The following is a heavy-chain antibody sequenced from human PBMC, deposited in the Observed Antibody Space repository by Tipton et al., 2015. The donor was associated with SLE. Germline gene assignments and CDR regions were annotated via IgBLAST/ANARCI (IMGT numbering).Heavy chain of an antibody. CDR1: GFTVSTNY. D-gene: IGHD1-26*01. J-gene: IGHJ4*02. CDR3: ARDQWEVYYFDY. CDR2: IYAGGGT. Sequence: SLRLSCAASGFTVSTNYFTWVRQAPGKGLEYVSVIYAGGGTFYADSVKGRFTISRDNSKNTLYLQMNSLRAEDTAVYYCARDQWEVYYFDYWGQRTLVTVSS. V-gene: IGHV3-53*05.